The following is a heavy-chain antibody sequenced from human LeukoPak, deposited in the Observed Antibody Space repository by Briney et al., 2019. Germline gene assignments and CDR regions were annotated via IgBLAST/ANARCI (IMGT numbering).Heavy chain of an antibody. CDR2: ISAYNTNT. CDR1: GYTFTSYG. V-gene: IGHV1-18*01. CDR3: ARSYSSSWYSTAAEFDY. Sequence: ASVKVSCKASGYTFTSYGISWVRQAPGQGLEWMGWISAYNTNTHYAQKFQGRVTMTTDTSTSTAYMELRSLRSDDTAVYYCARSYSSSWYSTAAEFDYWGQGTLVTVSS. J-gene: IGHJ4*02. D-gene: IGHD6-13*01.